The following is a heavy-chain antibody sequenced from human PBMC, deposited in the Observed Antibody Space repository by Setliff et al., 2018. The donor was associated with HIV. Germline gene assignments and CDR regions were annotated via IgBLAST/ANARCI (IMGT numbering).Heavy chain of an antibody. D-gene: IGHD2-21*02. V-gene: IGHV4-61*09. Sequence: TLSLTCSVSGGSISSGNYYWTWIRQSAGKGLEWIGHINTSGSTKYNPSLKSRLTMSVDSSGNQFSLKLSSVTAADTAVYYCARAMRGVVVTNMYYYYGMDVWGQGTTVTVSS. CDR1: GGSISSGNYY. CDR3: ARAMRGVVVTNMYYYYGMDV. CDR2: INTSGST. J-gene: IGHJ6*02.